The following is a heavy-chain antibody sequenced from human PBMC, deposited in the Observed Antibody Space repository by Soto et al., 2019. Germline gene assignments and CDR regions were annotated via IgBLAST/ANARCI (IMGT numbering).Heavy chain of an antibody. CDR3: ARDRADYDILTGYADY. D-gene: IGHD3-9*01. V-gene: IGHV3-74*01. CDR2: INSDGSST. CDR1: GFTFSSYW. Sequence: EVQLVESGGGLVQPGGSLRLSCAASGFTFSSYWMHWVRQAPGKGLVWVSRINSDGSSTSYADSVKGRFTISRDNAKNTLYLPMNRLRAEDTDVYYCARDRADYDILTGYADYWGQGTLVTVSS. J-gene: IGHJ4*02.